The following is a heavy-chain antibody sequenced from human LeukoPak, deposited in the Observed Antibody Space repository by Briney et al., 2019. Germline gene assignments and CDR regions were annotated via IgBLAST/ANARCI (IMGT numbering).Heavy chain of an antibody. V-gene: IGHV4-59*02. Sequence: PSETLSLTCTVSGGSVSSYYWSWIRQPPGKGLEWIGYIYYSGSTNYNPPLKSRVTISVDTSKNQVSLKLSSVTAADTAVYYCARSSADDYFDYWGQGTLVTVSS. CDR3: ARSSADDYFDY. CDR1: GGSVSSYY. J-gene: IGHJ4*02. CDR2: IYYSGST.